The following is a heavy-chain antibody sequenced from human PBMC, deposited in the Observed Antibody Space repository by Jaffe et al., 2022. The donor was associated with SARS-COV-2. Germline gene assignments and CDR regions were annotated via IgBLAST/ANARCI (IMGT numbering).Heavy chain of an antibody. J-gene: IGHJ4*02. D-gene: IGHD2-15*01. CDR2: IYTSGST. V-gene: IGHV4-61*02. CDR1: GGSISSGRYY. Sequence: QVQLQESGPGLVKPSQTLSLTCTVSGGSISSGRYYWSWIRQPAGKGLEWIGRIYTSGSTNYNPSLKSRVTISVDTSKNQFSLKLSSVTAADTAVYYCARGAVVTASTAYFDYWGQGTLVTVSS. CDR3: ARGAVVTASTAYFDY.